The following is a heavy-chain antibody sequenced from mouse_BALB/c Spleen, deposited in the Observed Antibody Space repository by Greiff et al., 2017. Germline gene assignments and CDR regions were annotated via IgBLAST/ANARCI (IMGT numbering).Heavy chain of an antibody. CDR2: IWAGGST. Sequence: VKLLESGPGLVAPSQSLSITCTVSGFSLTSYGVHWVRQPPAKGLEWLGVIWAGGSTNYNSALMSRLSISKDNSKSQVFLKMNSLQTDDTAMYYCARDGYQLALQAMDYWGQGTSVTVSS. CDR3: ARDGYQLALQAMDY. CDR1: GFSLTSYG. D-gene: IGHD1-1*01. J-gene: IGHJ4*01. V-gene: IGHV2-9*02.